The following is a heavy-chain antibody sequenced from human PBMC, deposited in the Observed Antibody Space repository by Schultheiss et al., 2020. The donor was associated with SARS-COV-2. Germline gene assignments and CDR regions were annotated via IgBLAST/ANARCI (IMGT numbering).Heavy chain of an antibody. CDR2: MNPNSGNT. D-gene: IGHD3-16*02. V-gene: IGHV1-8*02. Sequence: ASVKVSCKASGYTFTGYYMHWVRQAPGQGLEWMGWMNPNSGNTGYAQKFQGRVTMTRNTSISTAYMELSSLRSEDTAVYYCARGLRYDYIWGSYRTNNWFDPWGQGTLVTVSS. CDR1: GYTFTGYY. CDR3: ARGLRYDYIWGSYRTNNWFDP. J-gene: IGHJ5*02.